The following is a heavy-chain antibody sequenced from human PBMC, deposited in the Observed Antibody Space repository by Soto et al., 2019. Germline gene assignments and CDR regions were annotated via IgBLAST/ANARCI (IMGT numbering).Heavy chain of an antibody. CDR2: ISGSGGST. D-gene: IGHD1-1*01. J-gene: IGHJ6*02. Sequence: PGGSLRLSCAASGFTFSSYAMSWVRQAPGKGLEWVSAISGSGGSTYYADSVKGRFTISRDNSKNTLYLQMNSLRAEDTAVYYCAKEVEYRGYYYYGMDVWGQGTTVTVSS. V-gene: IGHV3-23*01. CDR3: AKEVEYRGYYYYGMDV. CDR1: GFTFSSYA.